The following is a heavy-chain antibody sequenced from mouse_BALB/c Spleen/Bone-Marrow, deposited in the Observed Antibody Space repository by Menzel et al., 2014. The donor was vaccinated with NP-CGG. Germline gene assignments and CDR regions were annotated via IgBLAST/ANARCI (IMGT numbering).Heavy chain of an antibody. J-gene: IGHJ3*01. V-gene: IGHV1-69*02. CDR3: ARGGDNFAWFAY. CDR2: VDPSDGYT. CDR1: GYTFTTYW. Sequence: QVQLQQPGAELVTPGASVKLSCKASGYTFTTYWMHWVKQRPGHGLEWIGQVDPSDGYTNYSQMFKGKATLTVDKSSSTAYMQLSSLSSEDSAVYYCARGGDNFAWFAYWGHGTLVTVS. D-gene: IGHD1-3*01.